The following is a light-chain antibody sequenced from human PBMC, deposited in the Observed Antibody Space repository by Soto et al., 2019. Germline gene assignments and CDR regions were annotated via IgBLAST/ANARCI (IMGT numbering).Light chain of an antibody. Sequence: VMTQSPDSLAVSLGERATINCKSSQSFLYNSNNKNYLAWYQQTPGQPPKLLISWASTRQSGVPDRFIGSGSGTDFTLTISSLQAEDVAVYYCQQYLSSPLTFGGGTKVDIK. V-gene: IGKV4-1*01. CDR3: QQYLSSPLT. CDR2: WAS. J-gene: IGKJ4*01. CDR1: QSFLYNSNNKNY.